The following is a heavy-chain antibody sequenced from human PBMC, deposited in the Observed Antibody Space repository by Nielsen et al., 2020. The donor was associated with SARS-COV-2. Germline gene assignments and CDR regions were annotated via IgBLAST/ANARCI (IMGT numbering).Heavy chain of an antibody. CDR2: ISTDIANP. J-gene: IGHJ6*02. Sequence: ASVKLSCKASGSTFNTYGVSWVRQAPGQGLEWMGWISTDIANPNYPQSLKGRVTMTTDTSATTAYMELRNLRSDDTAVYYCGTYYNAYGLEVWGQGTTVTVSS. D-gene: IGHD3-10*01. CDR3: GTYYNAYGLEV. V-gene: IGHV1-18*01. CDR1: GSTFNTYG.